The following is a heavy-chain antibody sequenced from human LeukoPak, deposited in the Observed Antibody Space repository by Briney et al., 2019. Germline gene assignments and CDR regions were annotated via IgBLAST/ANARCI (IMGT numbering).Heavy chain of an antibody. CDR1: GGSISNYY. D-gene: IGHD4-23*01. CDR2: IYSSGST. V-gene: IGHV4-59*08. Sequence: SETLSLTCTVSGGSISNYYWSWIRQPPGKGLEWIGYIYSSGSTNYNPSLKSRVTMSVDTSKNQFSLRLSSVTAADTAVYYCARQTPGNDAFDIWGQGTMVTVSS. CDR3: ARQTPGNDAFDI. J-gene: IGHJ3*02.